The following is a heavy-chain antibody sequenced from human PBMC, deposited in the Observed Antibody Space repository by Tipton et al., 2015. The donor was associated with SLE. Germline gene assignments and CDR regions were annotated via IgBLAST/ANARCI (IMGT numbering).Heavy chain of an antibody. V-gene: IGHV3-23*01. CDR2: IGGSGGSR. J-gene: IGHJ6*02. CDR3: ARNIQGPLEPYYYYAMDV. Sequence: SLRLSCAASGFTFSSYAMSWVRQAPGKGLEWVSAIGGSGGSRYYADSVKGWFTISRDNSKNTLFLQMNSLRVEDTAVYFCARNIQGPLEPYYYYAMDVWGQGTTVTVSS. D-gene: IGHD1-1*01. CDR1: GFTFSSYA.